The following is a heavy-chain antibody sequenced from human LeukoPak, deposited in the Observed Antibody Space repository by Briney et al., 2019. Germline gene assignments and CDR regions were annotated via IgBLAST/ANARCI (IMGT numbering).Heavy chain of an antibody. V-gene: IGHV4-4*07. Sequence: SETLSLTCTVSGGSISSYYWSWIRQPAGKGPEWIGRIYTSGSTNYNPSLKSRVTMSVDTSKNQFSLKLSSVTAADTAVYYCARGVLWFGELALAFDIWGQGTMVTVSS. J-gene: IGHJ3*02. D-gene: IGHD3-10*01. CDR3: ARGVLWFGELALAFDI. CDR1: GGSISSYY. CDR2: IYTSGST.